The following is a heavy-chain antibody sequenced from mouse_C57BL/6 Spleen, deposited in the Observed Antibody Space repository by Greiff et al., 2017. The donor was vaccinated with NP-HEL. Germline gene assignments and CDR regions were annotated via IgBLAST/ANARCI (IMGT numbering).Heavy chain of an antibody. CDR1: GFTFSSYA. CDR2: ISDGGSYT. Sequence: LVESGGGLVKPGGSLKLSCAASGFTFSSYAMSWVRQTPEKRLEWVATISDGGSYTYYPDNVKGRFTISRDNAKNNLYLQMSHLKSEDTAMYYCARDAYDYDYFDYWGQGTTLTVSS. D-gene: IGHD2-4*01. J-gene: IGHJ2*01. CDR3: ARDAYDYDYFDY. V-gene: IGHV5-4*01.